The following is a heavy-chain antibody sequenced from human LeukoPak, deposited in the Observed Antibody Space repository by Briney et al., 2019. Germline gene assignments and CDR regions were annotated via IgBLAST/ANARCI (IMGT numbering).Heavy chain of an antibody. J-gene: IGHJ4*02. CDR3: AREKVVVPAAIGY. V-gene: IGHV3-74*01. CDR1: GFTFSSYW. D-gene: IGHD2-2*01. Sequence: GGSLRLSCAASGFTFSSYWMHWVRQAPGKGLVRVSRINSDGSSTSYADSVKGRFTISRDNAKNTLYLQMNSLRAEDTAVYYCAREKVVVPAAIGYWGQGTLVTVSS. CDR2: INSDGSST.